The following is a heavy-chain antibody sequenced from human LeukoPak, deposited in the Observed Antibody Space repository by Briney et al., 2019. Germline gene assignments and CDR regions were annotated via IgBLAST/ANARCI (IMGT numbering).Heavy chain of an antibody. Sequence: PSETLSLTCTVSGGSIRSTSYYWGWIRQPPGKGLEWIGSIYYSGSTYYNPSLKSRVTISVDTSKNQFSLKLSSVTAADTAVYYCARHGAVAGFYYYYYMDVWGKGTTVTVSS. V-gene: IGHV4-39*01. D-gene: IGHD6-19*01. J-gene: IGHJ6*03. CDR2: IYYSGST. CDR3: ARHGAVAGFYYYYYMDV. CDR1: GGSIRSTSYY.